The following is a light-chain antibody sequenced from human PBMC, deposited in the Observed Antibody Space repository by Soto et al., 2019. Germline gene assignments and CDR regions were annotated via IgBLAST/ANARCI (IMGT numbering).Light chain of an antibody. J-gene: IGKJ4*01. V-gene: IGKV1-27*01. CDR2: GAS. CDR1: QDINNY. CDR3: QTYNSAPLT. Sequence: DIQMTQSPSSLSASVGDRVTITCRASQDINNYLAWYQQKPGKVPKLLIYGASTLHSGVPSRFSASGSGTDFTLTISRVQPGDVATYYCQTYNSAPLTFGGGTKVDIK.